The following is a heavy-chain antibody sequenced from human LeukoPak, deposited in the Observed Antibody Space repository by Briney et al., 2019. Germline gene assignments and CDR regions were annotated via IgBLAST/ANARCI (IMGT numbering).Heavy chain of an antibody. CDR1: GGSISGYY. V-gene: IGHV4-59*01. D-gene: IGHD4-23*01. CDR3: ARDSGDYGGNPYYFDY. J-gene: IGHJ4*02. CDR2: MYYSGSS. Sequence: PSETLSLTCTVSGGSISGYYWNWIRQTPGKGLEWIGYMYYSGSSTYNPSLKSRVSISVGTSKNQFSLKLNSVTAADTAIYYCARDSGDYGGNPYYFDYWGPGTLVTVSS.